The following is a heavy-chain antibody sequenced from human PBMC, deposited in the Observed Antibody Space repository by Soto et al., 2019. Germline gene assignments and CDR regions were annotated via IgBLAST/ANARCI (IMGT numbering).Heavy chain of an antibody. J-gene: IGHJ3*02. CDR1: GGSISSYY. D-gene: IGHD2-8*01. Sequence: QVQLQESGPGLVKPSETLSLTCTVSGGSISSYYWSWIRQPPGKGLEWIGYIYYSGSTNYNPSLKSRVTISVDTSKNQFSLKLSSVTAADTAVYYCARLSHNVDACDIWGQGTMVTVSS. CDR2: IYYSGST. V-gene: IGHV4-59*08. CDR3: ARLSHNVDACDI.